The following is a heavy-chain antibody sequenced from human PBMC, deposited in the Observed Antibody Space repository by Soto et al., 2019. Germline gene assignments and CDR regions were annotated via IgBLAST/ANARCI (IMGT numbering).Heavy chain of an antibody. CDR3: ARGRTVLLWFGELLNWFDP. Sequence: SETLSLTCAVYGGSFSGYYWRLIRQPPGKGLEWIGEINHSGSTNYNPSLKSRVTISVDTSKNQFSLKLSSVTAADTAVYYCARGRTVLLWFGELLNWFDPWGQG. V-gene: IGHV4-34*01. CDR2: INHSGST. J-gene: IGHJ5*02. CDR1: GGSFSGYY. D-gene: IGHD3-10*01.